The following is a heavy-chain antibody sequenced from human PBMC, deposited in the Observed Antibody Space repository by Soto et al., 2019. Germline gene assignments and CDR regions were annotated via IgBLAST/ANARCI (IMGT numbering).Heavy chain of an antibody. CDR2: IFYSGSS. J-gene: IGHJ4*02. CDR1: GGSITSDH. D-gene: IGHD2-8*02. Sequence: QVQLQESGPGLVKPSETLSLTCTVSGGSITSDHWSWIRQPPEKGLEWIGQIFYSGSSSYNPSLQSRVTISIDTSKKQFSLRLGSVTAADTALYFCATYFTGGGGGGYWGQGTLVTVSS. V-gene: IGHV4-59*08. CDR3: ATYFTGGGGGGY.